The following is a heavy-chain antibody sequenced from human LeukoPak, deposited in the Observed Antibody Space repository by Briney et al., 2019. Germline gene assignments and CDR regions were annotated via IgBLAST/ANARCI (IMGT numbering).Heavy chain of an antibody. J-gene: IGHJ4*02. Sequence: GGSLRLSCAGSEFTFRSCMHWVRQAPGKGVEWVSSISGSSSDIYYADSVKGRFTISRDNSKNSLYLQMKSLRAEDTALYYCARRGYHDYSGFDYWGQGTLVTVSS. CDR3: ARRGYHDYSGFDY. CDR2: ISGSSSDI. CDR1: EFTFRSC. D-gene: IGHD1-26*01. V-gene: IGHV3-21*01.